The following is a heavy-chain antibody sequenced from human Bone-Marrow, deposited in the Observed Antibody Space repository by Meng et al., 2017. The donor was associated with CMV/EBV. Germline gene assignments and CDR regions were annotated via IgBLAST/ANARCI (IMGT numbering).Heavy chain of an antibody. Sequence: SVKVSCKASGGTFSSYSITWVRQAPGQGLEWMGGIIPIFGAATYAQKFQGRVTITADESTTTAYMELSSLRSDDTAVYYCAREPTSYPHYFDYWGQGTPVTVSS. CDR2: IIPIFGAA. J-gene: IGHJ4*02. CDR1: GGTFSSYS. CDR3: AREPTSYPHYFDY. D-gene: IGHD2-2*01. V-gene: IGHV1-69*13.